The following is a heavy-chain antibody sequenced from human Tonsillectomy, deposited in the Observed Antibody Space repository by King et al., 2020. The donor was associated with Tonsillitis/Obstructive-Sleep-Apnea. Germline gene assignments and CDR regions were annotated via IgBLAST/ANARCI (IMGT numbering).Heavy chain of an antibody. D-gene: IGHD5-18*01. CDR2: MSYDGNNK. J-gene: IGHJ5*02. CDR1: GFTFSSYA. CDR3: ARGERAMATNWFDP. Sequence: QLVQSGGGVVQPGRSLRLSCAASGFTFSSYAMHWVRQAPGKGLEWVTVMSYDGNNKYYADSVKGRFTISRDNSKNTLYLQMNSLRAEDTAVYYCARGERAMATNWFDPWGQGTLVTVSS. V-gene: IGHV3-30*04.